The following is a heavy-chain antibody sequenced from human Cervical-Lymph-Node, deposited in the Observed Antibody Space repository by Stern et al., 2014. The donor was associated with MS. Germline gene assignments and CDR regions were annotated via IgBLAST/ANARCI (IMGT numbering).Heavy chain of an antibody. V-gene: IGHV4-39*01. CDR1: GGSISSSSYY. D-gene: IGHD1-1*01. Sequence: QLQLQESGPGLVKPSETLSLTCTVSGGSISSSSYYWGWIRQPPGKGLEWIGSIYYSGSTYYNPSLKSRVTISVDTSETKFSLKRGSVTAADTAVYYCARLGPKLERHFPDPTFDYWGQGTLVTVSS. CDR2: IYYSGST. J-gene: IGHJ4*02. CDR3: ARLGPKLERHFPDPTFDY.